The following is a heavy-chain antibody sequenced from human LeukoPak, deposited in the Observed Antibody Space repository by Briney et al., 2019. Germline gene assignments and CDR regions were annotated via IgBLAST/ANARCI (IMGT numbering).Heavy chain of an antibody. D-gene: IGHD3-3*01. CDR1: GGSFSGYY. CDR3: ARLAPLRFLEWLLYLYNGVYAFDI. CDR2: INHSGST. Sequence: SETLSLTCAVYGGSFSGYYWSWIRQPPGKGLEWIGEINHSGSTNYNPSLKSRVTISVDTSKNQFSLKLSSVTAADTAVYYCARLAPLRFLEWLLYLYNGVYAFDIWGQGTMVTVSS. V-gene: IGHV4-34*01. J-gene: IGHJ3*02.